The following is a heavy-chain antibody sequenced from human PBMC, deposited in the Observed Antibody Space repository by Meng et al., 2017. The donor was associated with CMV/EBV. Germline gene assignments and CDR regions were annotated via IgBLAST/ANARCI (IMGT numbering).Heavy chain of an antibody. V-gene: IGHV4-39*07. CDR2: IYYSGST. J-gene: IGHJ4*02. CDR1: GGSIRRSSYY. Sequence: QLQLRASGPGLVKPSETLSLTCTVSGGSIRRSSYYWGWIRQPPGKGLEWIGSIYYSGSTYYNPSLKSRVTISVDTSKNQFSLKLSSVTAADTAVYYCASLGAYSSGPFDYWGQGTLVTVSS. D-gene: IGHD3-22*01. CDR3: ASLGAYSSGPFDY.